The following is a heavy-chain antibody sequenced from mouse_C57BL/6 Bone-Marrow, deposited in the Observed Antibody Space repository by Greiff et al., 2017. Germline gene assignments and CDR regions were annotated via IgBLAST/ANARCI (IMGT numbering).Heavy chain of an antibody. CDR1: GYSFTSYY. Sequence: QVQLQQSGPELVKPGASVKISCKASGYSFTSYYIHWVKQRPGQGLEWIGWIYPGSGNTKYNEKFKGKATLTADTSSSTAYMQLSSLTSEDSAVYYCARYDYIYYFDYWGQGTTLTVSS. CDR2: IYPGSGNT. J-gene: IGHJ2*01. CDR3: ARYDYIYYFDY. V-gene: IGHV1-66*01. D-gene: IGHD2-4*01.